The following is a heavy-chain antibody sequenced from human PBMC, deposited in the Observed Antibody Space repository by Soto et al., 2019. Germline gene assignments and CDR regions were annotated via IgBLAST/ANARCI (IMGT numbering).Heavy chain of an antibody. CDR3: ARDGGYEFDY. V-gene: IGHV4-59*01. CDR2: IYYSGST. Sequence: SETLSLTCTVSGGSISSYYWSWIRQPPGKGLEWIGYIYYSGSTNYNPSLKSRVTISVDTSKNQFSLKLSSVTAADTAVYYCARDGGYEFDYWAQGPLVTV. CDR1: GGSISSYY. J-gene: IGHJ4*02. D-gene: IGHD3-16*01.